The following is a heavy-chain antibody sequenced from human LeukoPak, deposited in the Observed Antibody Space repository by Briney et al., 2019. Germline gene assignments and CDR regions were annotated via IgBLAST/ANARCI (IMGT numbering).Heavy chain of an antibody. Sequence: PSETLSLTCTVSGGSISSSSYYWGWIRQPAGKGLEWIGRIYTSGSTNYNPSLKSRVTMSVDTSKNQFSLKLSSVTAADTAVYYCARDSGAIDYWGQGTLVTVSS. CDR2: IYTSGST. V-gene: IGHV4-61*02. CDR3: ARDSGAIDY. J-gene: IGHJ4*02. D-gene: IGHD3-10*01. CDR1: GGSISSSSYY.